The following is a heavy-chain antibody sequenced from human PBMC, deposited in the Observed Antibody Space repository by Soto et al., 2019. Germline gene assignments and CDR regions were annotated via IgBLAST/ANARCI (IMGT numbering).Heavy chain of an antibody. D-gene: IGHD3-9*01. CDR2: IYYSGRT. CDR1: GGCISSYF. CDR3: ARGMAEEQIFYYFDY. V-gene: IGHV4-59*01. Sequence: SVTMYITCTVSGGCISSYFGSWIRKTPGKGLEWIGYIYYSGRTNYNPTLKSPVTISVDTSKNHFYLKLRSVTAADTAVYYCARGMAEEQIFYYFDYWGQGALVTGSS. J-gene: IGHJ4*02.